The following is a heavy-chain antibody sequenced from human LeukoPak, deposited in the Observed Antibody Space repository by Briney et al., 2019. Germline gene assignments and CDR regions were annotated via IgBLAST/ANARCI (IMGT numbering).Heavy chain of an antibody. J-gene: IGHJ4*02. CDR3: ARLRLGELANFDY. CDR1: GGSISSYY. D-gene: IGHD1-26*01. CDR2: IYYSGST. V-gene: IGHV4-59*12. Sequence: SETLSLTCTVSGGSISSYYWSWIRQPPGKGLEWIGYIYYSGSTNYNPSLKSRVTISVDTSKNQFSLKLSSVTAADTAVYYCARLRLGELANFDYWDQGTLVTVSS.